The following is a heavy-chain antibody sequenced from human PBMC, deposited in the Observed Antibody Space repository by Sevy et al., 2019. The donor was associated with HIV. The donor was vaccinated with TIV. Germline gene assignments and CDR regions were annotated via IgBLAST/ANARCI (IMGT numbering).Heavy chain of an antibody. CDR2: IYHSGST. V-gene: IGHV4-38-2*01. CDR1: GYSISSAYY. D-gene: IGHD6-19*01. J-gene: IGHJ3*02. CDR3: ARAVAGTRSIDAFDI. Sequence: SETLSLTCAVSGYSISSAYYWGWIRQPPGKGLEWIGSIYHSGSTYYNPSLKSRVTISVDTSKNQFSLKLSSVTAADTAVYYCARAVAGTRSIDAFDIWGQGTMVTVSS.